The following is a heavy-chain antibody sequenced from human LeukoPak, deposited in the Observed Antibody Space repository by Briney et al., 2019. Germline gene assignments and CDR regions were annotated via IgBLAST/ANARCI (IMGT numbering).Heavy chain of an antibody. V-gene: IGHV4-4*09. CDR3: ARHRAVYNWFDP. CDR1: GGSISSYY. Sequence: PSETLSLTCTVSGGSISSYYWSWIRQPPGKGLECIGYIYTSGSTNYNPSLKSRVTISVDTSKNQFSLKLSSVTAADTAVYYCARHRAVYNWFDPWGQGTLVTVSS. J-gene: IGHJ5*02. D-gene: IGHD3-16*01. CDR2: IYTSGST.